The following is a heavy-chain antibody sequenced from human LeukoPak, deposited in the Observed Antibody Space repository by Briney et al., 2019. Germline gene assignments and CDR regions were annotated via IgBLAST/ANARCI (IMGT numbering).Heavy chain of an antibody. J-gene: IGHJ6*02. Sequence: GGSLRLSCAASGFTFSSYAMHWVRQAPGKGLEWVAVISYDGSNKYYADSVKGRFTISRDNSKNTLYLQMNSLRAEDTAVYYCATLERAVAVYYYYGMDVWGQGTTVTVSS. V-gene: IGHV3-30-3*01. CDR1: GFTFSSYA. CDR3: ATLERAVAVYYYYGMDV. D-gene: IGHD6-19*01. CDR2: ISYDGSNK.